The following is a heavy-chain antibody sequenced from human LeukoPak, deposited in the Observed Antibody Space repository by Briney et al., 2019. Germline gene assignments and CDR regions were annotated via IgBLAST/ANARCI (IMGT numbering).Heavy chain of an antibody. CDR1: GGSISSYY. D-gene: IGHD6-6*01. Sequence: LSETLFLTCTVSGGSISSYYWSWIRQPPGKGLEWIGYIYYSGSTNYNPSLKSRVTISVDTSKNQFSLKLSSVTAADTAVYYCARGLYGYSSSSGALDYWGQGTLVTVSS. J-gene: IGHJ4*02. V-gene: IGHV4-59*01. CDR2: IYYSGST. CDR3: ARGLYGYSSSSGALDY.